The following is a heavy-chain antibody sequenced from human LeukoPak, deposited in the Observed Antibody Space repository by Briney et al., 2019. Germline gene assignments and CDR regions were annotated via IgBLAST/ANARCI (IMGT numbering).Heavy chain of an antibody. CDR2: IYYSGST. J-gene: IGHJ5*02. Sequence: SETLSLTCTVSGGSISSYYWSWIRQPPGKGLEWIGYIYYSGSTNYNPSLKSRVTISVDTSKNQFSLKLSSVTAADTAVYYCARELFDYYDSSGYHNWFDPWGQGILVTVSS. V-gene: IGHV4-59*12. CDR3: ARELFDYYDSSGYHNWFDP. CDR1: GGSISSYY. D-gene: IGHD3-22*01.